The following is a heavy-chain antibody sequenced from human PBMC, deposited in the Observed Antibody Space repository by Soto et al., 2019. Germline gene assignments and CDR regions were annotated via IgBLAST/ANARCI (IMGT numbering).Heavy chain of an antibody. Sequence: EVQLVESGGDLIQPGGSLRLSCAASGFTVSSNDMSWVRQAPGKGLEWVSLIYSSGSTHYADSVKGRFTISRDNSKNTVQLQMNTLRAEDTAVYYCARRPLNSNGAYWCQGNLVTVSS. CDR2: IYSSGST. CDR1: GFTVSSND. J-gene: IGHJ4*02. CDR3: ARRPLNSNGAY. D-gene: IGHD3-22*01. V-gene: IGHV3-53*01.